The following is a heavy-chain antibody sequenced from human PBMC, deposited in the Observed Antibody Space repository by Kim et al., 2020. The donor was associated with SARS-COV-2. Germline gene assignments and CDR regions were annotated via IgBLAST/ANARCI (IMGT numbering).Heavy chain of an antibody. V-gene: IGHV3-23*01. J-gene: IGHJ5*02. D-gene: IGHD3-10*01. CDR2: ISGSGGNT. CDR1: GFTFSDFA. Sequence: GGSLRPSCAASGFTFSDFAMTWVRQAPGKGLEWVSGISGSGGNTYYADSMKGGFTIARNNSKDTVYLQIKRLRLEDTAVYYCARGTSGWFGGWFDPWGQGTVVTVSS. CDR3: ARGTSGWFGGWFDP.